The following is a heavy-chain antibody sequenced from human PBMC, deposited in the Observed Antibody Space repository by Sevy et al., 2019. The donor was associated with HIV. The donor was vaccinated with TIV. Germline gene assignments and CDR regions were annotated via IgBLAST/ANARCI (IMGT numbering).Heavy chain of an antibody. J-gene: IGHJ6*02. CDR2: INWNGGST. Sequence: GGSLRLSCAASGFTFDDYGMSWVRQAPGKGLEWVSGINWNGGSTGYADSVKGRFTISRDNAKNSLYLQMNSLRAEDTALDYRAGEAPLGAMDVWGQGTTVTVSS. CDR3: AGEAPLGAMDV. V-gene: IGHV3-20*04. CDR1: GFTFDDYG.